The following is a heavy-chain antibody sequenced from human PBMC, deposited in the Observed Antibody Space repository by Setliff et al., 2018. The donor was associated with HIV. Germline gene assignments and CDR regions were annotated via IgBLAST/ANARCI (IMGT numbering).Heavy chain of an antibody. J-gene: IGHJ4*02. D-gene: IGHD1-1*01. V-gene: IGHV3-23*01. Sequence: PGGSLRLSCAASGFTFSSFAVSWVRQAPGKGLEWVATMSGSTGDTYYADSVKGRFTISRDNSKNTLSLQMNSLGAEDTAVYYCANRLRGYNKWYYFDYWGQGTLVTVSS. CDR1: GFTFSSFA. CDR2: MSGSTGDT. CDR3: ANRLRGYNKWYYFDY.